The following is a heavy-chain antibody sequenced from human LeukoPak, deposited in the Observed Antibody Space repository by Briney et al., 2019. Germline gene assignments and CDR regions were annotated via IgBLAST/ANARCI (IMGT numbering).Heavy chain of an antibody. CDR3: ARDQGRRQDAFDI. CDR2: IKPSSGST. J-gene: IGHJ3*02. CDR1: GYTFTSYN. V-gene: IGHV1-46*04. Sequence: GASVKVSCKASGYTFTSYNMHWVRQAPGQGLEWMGIIKPSSGSTRHAQKLQGRVTMTRDMSTSTVYMELSSLRSEDTAVYYCARDQGRRQDAFDIWGQGTMVTVSS.